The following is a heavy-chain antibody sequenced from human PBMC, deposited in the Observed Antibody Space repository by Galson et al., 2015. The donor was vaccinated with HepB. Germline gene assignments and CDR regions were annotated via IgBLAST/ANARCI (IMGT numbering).Heavy chain of an antibody. Sequence: SVKVSCKASGYTFTRYGISWVRQAPGQGLEWMGWISAYNGNTNYAQKLQGRVTMTTGTSTSTAYMELRSLRSDDTAVYYCARGGGGYGSGSYYTDFDYWGQGTLVTVSS. D-gene: IGHD3-10*01. J-gene: IGHJ4*02. CDR1: GYTFTRYG. CDR3: ARGGGGYGSGSYYTDFDY. CDR2: ISAYNGNT. V-gene: IGHV1-18*04.